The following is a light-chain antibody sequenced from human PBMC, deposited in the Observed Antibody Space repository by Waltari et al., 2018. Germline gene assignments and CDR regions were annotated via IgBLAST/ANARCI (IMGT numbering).Light chain of an antibody. J-gene: IGKJ3*01. CDR3: QQYNNWPPLFT. CDR2: GAS. Sequence: RASQSFSSNLAWYQQKPGQAPRLLSYGASTRATGIRARFSGSGSGTEFTLTISSLQSEDFAVYYCQQYNNWPPLFTFGPGTKVAIK. CDR1: QSFSSN. V-gene: IGKV3D-15*01.